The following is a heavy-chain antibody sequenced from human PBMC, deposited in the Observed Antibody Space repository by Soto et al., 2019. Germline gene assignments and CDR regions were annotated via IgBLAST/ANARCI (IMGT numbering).Heavy chain of an antibody. CDR2: IIPIFGTA. Sequence: SVKVSCKASRGTFSSYASSWVRQAPGQGLEWMGGIIPIFGTANYAQKFQGRVTITADESTSTAYMELSSLRSEDTAVCYCAREKQQRFDYWGQGTLVTVSS. CDR1: RGTFSSYA. D-gene: IGHD6-13*01. V-gene: IGHV1-69*13. CDR3: AREKQQRFDY. J-gene: IGHJ4*02.